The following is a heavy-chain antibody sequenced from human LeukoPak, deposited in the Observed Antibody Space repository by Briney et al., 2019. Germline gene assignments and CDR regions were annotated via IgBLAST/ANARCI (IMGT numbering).Heavy chain of an antibody. D-gene: IGHD1-1*01. CDR3: ARGRQLNWCWFAP. CDR2: INHSGST. V-gene: IGHV4-34*01. Sequence: SETLSLTCAVYGGSFSGYYWSWIRQPPGKGLEWIGEINHSGSTNYNPSLKSRVTISVDTSKNQFSLKLSSVTAADAAVYYCARGRQLNWCWFAPWGQGTLVTVSS. J-gene: IGHJ5*02. CDR1: GGSFSGYY.